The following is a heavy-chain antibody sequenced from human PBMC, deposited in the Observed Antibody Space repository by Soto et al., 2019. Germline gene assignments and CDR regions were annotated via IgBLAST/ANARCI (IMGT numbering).Heavy chain of an antibody. V-gene: IGHV1-18*01. CDR2: ISAYNGNT. CDR1: GYTFTSYG. D-gene: IGHD3-16*01. Sequence: QVQLVQSGAEVKKPGASVKVSCKASGYTFTSYGISWVRQAPGQGLEWMGWISAYNGNTNYAQKLQGRVTMPTATSTSTAYMERRSLRSDDTAVYYCARDTRGFMITFGGYQPWGQGTLVTVSS. CDR3: ARDTRGFMITFGGYQP. J-gene: IGHJ5*02.